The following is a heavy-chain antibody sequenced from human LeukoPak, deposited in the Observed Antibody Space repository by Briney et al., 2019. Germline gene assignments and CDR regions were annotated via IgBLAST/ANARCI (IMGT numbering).Heavy chain of an antibody. D-gene: IGHD5-18*01. V-gene: IGHV3-30*18. Sequence: GRSLRLSCAASGFTFSSYGMHWVRQAPGKGLEWVAVISYDGSNKYYADSVKGRFTISRDNSKNTLYLQMNSLRAEDTAVYYCANSELVDTAMEFDHWGQGTLVTVSS. CDR2: ISYDGSNK. CDR1: GFTFSSYG. CDR3: ANSELVDTAMEFDH. J-gene: IGHJ4*02.